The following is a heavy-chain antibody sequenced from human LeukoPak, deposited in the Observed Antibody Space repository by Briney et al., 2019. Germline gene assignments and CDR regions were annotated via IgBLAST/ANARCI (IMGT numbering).Heavy chain of an antibody. V-gene: IGHV3-48*04. Sequence: GGSLRLSCAASGFTFSSYGMNWVRQAPGRGLEWVSNIISSSSAIYYADSVKGRFTISRDNAKNSLYLQMNSLRAEDTAVYYCASMSDSSGYYLGYWGQGTLVTVSS. CDR2: IISSSSAI. CDR3: ASMSDSSGYYLGY. D-gene: IGHD3-22*01. CDR1: GFTFSSYG. J-gene: IGHJ4*02.